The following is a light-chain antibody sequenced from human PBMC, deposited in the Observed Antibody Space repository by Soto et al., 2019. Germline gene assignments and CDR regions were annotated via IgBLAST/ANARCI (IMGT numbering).Light chain of an antibody. J-gene: IGKJ1*01. CDR3: QQYVSSPRT. CDR2: GAS. Sequence: EIELTQSPATLSVSPGERATLSCRASQSVGSNLAWFQQKPGQAPRLLISGASTRATGIPARFSGSGSGTDFTLTISRLEPEDFAVYYCQQYVSSPRTFGQGTKVDIK. CDR1: QSVGSN. V-gene: IGKV3-20*01.